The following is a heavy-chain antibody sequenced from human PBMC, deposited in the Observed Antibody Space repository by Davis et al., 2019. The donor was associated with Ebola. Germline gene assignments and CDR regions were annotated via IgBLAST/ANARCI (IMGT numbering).Heavy chain of an antibody. Sequence: MPSETLSPTCAVHGGSFRGYYWSWIRQPPGKGLEWIGEINHSGSTNYNPSLKSRVTISVDTSKNQFSLKLSSVTAADTAVYYCARGRRGYSYGFGYYYYGMDVWGQGTTVTVSS. CDR3: ARGRRGYSYGFGYYYYGMDV. V-gene: IGHV4-34*01. D-gene: IGHD5-18*01. CDR2: INHSGST. J-gene: IGHJ6*02. CDR1: GGSFRGYY.